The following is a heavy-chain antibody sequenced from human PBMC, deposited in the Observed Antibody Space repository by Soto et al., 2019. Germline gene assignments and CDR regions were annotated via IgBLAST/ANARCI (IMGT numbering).Heavy chain of an antibody. D-gene: IGHD1-26*01. V-gene: IGHV4-61*01. Sequence: SETLSLSCTVSGGSVNSDNYYWSWIRQPPGKGLEWIGYIHYTGRTNYNPSLMSRVTISLDASRNQFSLKLSSVTAADTAVFYCERAHSHSPEAHDSCGQGSLAIV. CDR1: GGSVNSDNYY. CDR2: IHYTGRT. J-gene: IGHJ4*02. CDR3: ERAHSHSPEAHDS.